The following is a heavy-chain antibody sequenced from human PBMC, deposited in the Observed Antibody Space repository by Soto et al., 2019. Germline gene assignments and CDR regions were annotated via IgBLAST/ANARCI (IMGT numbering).Heavy chain of an antibody. CDR2: ISTGSINT. D-gene: IGHD3-10*01. Sequence: GGSLRLSCEVSGLTFNEYYMSWIRQAPGKGLEWIAYISTGSINTYYGDSVKGRFTISRDNAKNSLYLEMNNLRAEDTAVHFCAGMTIVPLYFDYWGQGTVVTVSS. CDR1: GLTFNEYY. CDR3: AGMTIVPLYFDY. J-gene: IGHJ4*02. V-gene: IGHV3-11*01.